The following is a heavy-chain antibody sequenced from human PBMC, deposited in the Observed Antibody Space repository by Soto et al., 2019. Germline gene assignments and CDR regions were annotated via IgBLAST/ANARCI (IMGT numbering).Heavy chain of an antibody. V-gene: IGHV3-30-3*01. Sequence: GGSLRLSCAASGFTFRIFAIQWVRQAPGKGLEWVAGISYDGTNTFYADSVKGRFTISRDNSKNILYVQMHSLRSDDTAVYYCARGGDYNWHFDAFDIWGQGTMVT. J-gene: IGHJ3*02. CDR2: ISYDGTNT. CDR3: ARGGDYNWHFDAFDI. CDR1: GFTFRIFA. D-gene: IGHD1-7*01.